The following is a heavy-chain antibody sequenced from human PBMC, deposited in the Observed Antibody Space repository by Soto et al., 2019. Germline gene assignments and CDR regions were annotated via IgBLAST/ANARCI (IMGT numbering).Heavy chain of an antibody. CDR2: IDPSDSYT. CDR3: ASILTYYYDSSGYYSSGYYYGTDV. CDR1: GYSFTSYW. V-gene: IGHV5-10-1*01. J-gene: IGHJ6*02. D-gene: IGHD3-22*01. Sequence: GESLKISCKGSGYSFTSYWISWVRQMPGKGLEWMGRIDPSDSYTNYSPSFQGHVTISADKSISTAYLQWSSLKASDTAMYYCASILTYYYDSSGYYSSGYYYGTDVWGQGTTVTVSS.